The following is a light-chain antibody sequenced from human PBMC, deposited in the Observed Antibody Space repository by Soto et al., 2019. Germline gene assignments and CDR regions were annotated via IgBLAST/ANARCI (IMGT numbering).Light chain of an antibody. Sequence: QAVVTQPPSASGTPGQRVTISCSGSSSNIGTNYVYWYQQLPGTAPKLLIYSNNQRPSGVPDRFSGSKSGTSASLAISGLRSEDEADYYCAAWDDSLRGPLFGGGTKLTVL. CDR3: AAWDDSLRGPL. CDR1: SSNIGTNY. CDR2: SNN. J-gene: IGLJ2*01. V-gene: IGLV1-47*02.